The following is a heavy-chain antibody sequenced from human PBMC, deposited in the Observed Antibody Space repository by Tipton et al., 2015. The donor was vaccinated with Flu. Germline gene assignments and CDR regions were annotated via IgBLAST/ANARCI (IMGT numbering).Heavy chain of an antibody. D-gene: IGHD3-22*01. CDR2: IVPILGIG. V-gene: IGHV1-69*16. Sequence: QSGPEVKKPGSSVKVSCKASGGTFNIYTISWVRQAPGQGLEWMGGIVPILGIGNYAQKFQGRVTITADESTGTAYMELSSLRSEDTAVYFCARLGYYDSSGYSPPDYWGQGTLVTVSS. CDR1: GGTFNIYT. J-gene: IGHJ4*02. CDR3: ARLGYYDSSGYSPPDY.